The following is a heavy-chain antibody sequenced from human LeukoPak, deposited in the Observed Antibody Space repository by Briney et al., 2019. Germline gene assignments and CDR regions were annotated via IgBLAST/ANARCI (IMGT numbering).Heavy chain of an antibody. CDR2: IYYSGST. Sequence: PSETLSLTCTVSGGSISSSSYYWGWISQPPGTGLERIGSIYYSGSTYYNPSLKSRVTISVDTSKNQFSLKLSSVTAADTAVYYCARYRDILTGYDYWGQGTLVTVSS. CDR1: GGSISSSSYY. CDR3: ARYRDILTGYDY. V-gene: IGHV4-39*01. D-gene: IGHD3-9*01. J-gene: IGHJ4*02.